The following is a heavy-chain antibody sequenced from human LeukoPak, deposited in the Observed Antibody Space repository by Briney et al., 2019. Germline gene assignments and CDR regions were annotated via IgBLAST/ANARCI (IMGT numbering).Heavy chain of an antibody. V-gene: IGHV4-59*01. D-gene: IGHD1-1*01. J-gene: IGHJ4*02. CDR2: ISYSGST. Sequence: SETLSLSCIVSGGSISNYYWYAIRQSPGKGLEWIGYISYSGSTNYNPSLKSRVTISLDTSKNQFSLKVRSVTAADTAVYYCARGFDSNSTYFDDWGQGTLVTVSS. CDR1: GGSISNYY. CDR3: ARGFDSNSTYFDD.